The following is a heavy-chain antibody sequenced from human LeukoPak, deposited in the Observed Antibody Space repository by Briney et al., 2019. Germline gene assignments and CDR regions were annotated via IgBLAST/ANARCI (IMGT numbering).Heavy chain of an antibody. V-gene: IGHV4-61*02. Sequence: SQTLSLTCTVSGGSISSGSYYWSWIRQPAGKGLEWIGRIYTSGSTNYNPSLKSRVTISVDTSKNQFSLKLSSVTAADTAVYYCARVVVMEYQLLQGSYFDYWGQGTLVTVSS. CDR1: GGSISSGSYY. J-gene: IGHJ4*02. CDR2: IYTSGST. CDR3: ARVVVMEYQLLQGSYFDY. D-gene: IGHD2-2*01.